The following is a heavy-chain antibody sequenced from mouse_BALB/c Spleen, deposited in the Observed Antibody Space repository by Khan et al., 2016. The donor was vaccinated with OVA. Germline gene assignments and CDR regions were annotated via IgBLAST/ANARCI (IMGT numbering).Heavy chain of an antibody. Sequence: EVQLQESGPGLAKPSPSLSLTCTVTGCSITSNYARNWIRQFPGNKLEWMGYISYSGLTSYNPPLKRRISITRDTPKNQFFLQLNSVTTEDTATYCCAGGKSYSYTMGYRGQGTSVTGSS. J-gene: IGHJ4*01. V-gene: IGHV3-2*02. CDR2: ISYSGLT. CDR1: GCSITSNYA. D-gene: IGHD2-10*01. CDR3: AGGKSYSYTMGY.